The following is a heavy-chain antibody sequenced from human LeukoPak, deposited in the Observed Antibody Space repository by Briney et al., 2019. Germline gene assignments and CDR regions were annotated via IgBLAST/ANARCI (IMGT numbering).Heavy chain of an antibody. Sequence: SETLSLTCTVSGASISSYYWSWIRQPPGKGLEYIGYIHYSGITNYNPSLKSRVTISVDTSKNQFSLRLSSVTAPDTAVYYCARHDTRGGAYDIWGQGTMVTVSS. J-gene: IGHJ3*02. CDR3: ARHDTRGGAYDI. CDR2: IHYSGIT. V-gene: IGHV4-59*08. D-gene: IGHD3-10*01. CDR1: GASISSYY.